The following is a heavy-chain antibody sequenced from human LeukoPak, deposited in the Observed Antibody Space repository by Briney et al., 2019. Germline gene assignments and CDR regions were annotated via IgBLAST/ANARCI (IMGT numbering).Heavy chain of an antibody. CDR2: IKSKTDGGTT. J-gene: IGHJ4*02. Sequence: GGSLRLSCAASGFTFSNAWMSWVRQAPGKGLEWVGRIKSKTDGGTTDYAAPVKGRFTISRDDSKNTLYLQMNSLKTEDTAVYYCTTIVVVVAAITDYWGQGTLVTVSS. D-gene: IGHD2-15*01. CDR3: TTIVVVVAAITDY. CDR1: GFTFSNAW. V-gene: IGHV3-15*01.